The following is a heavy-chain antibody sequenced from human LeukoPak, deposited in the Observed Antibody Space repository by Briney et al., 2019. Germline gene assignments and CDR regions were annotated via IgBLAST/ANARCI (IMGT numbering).Heavy chain of an antibody. CDR3: AKSSGWYHRGPDYYYYYMDV. CDR2: TSSSSNYI. J-gene: IGHJ6*03. V-gene: IGHV3-21*01. D-gene: IGHD6-19*01. Sequence: GGSLRLSCTTSGFSFGDYAVSWVRQAPGKGLEWVSSTSSSSNYIYYADTVKGRFTISRDNAKNSLYLQMNSLRAEDTAIYYCAKSSGWYHRGPDYYYYYMDVRGKGTTVTVS. CDR1: GFSFGDYA.